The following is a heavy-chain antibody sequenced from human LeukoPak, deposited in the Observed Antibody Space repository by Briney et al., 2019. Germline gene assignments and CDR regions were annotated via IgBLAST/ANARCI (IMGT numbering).Heavy chain of an antibody. CDR3: ARDRDIVAVPAAIEPLPHGYFDL. CDR2: ISSSGST. D-gene: IGHD2-2*01. V-gene: IGHV4-4*07. Sequence: SETLSLTCSVSGDSITYFYWSWIRQAAGKGLEWIGRISSSGSTDYNASLKSRVTMSVDTSKNQLSLKVISVTAADTAVYYCARDRDIVAVPAAIEPLPHGYFDLWGRGTLVTVSS. J-gene: IGHJ2*01. CDR1: GDSITYFY.